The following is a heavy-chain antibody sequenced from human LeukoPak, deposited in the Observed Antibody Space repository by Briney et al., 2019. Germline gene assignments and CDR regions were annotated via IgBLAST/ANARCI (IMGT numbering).Heavy chain of an antibody. J-gene: IGHJ4*02. CDR1: GYTFTGYY. D-gene: IGHD2-2*01. V-gene: IGHV1-2*02. CDR3: AREKIVPAAIIFDY. Sequence: ASVKVPCKASGYTFTGYYMHWVRQAPGQGLEWMGWINPNSGGTNYAQKFQGRVTMTRDTSISTAYMELSRLRSDDTAVYYCAREKIVPAAIIFDYWGQGTLVTVSS. CDR2: INPNSGGT.